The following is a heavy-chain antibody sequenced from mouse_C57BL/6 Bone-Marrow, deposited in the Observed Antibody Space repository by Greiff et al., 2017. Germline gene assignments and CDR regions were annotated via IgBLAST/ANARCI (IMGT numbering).Heavy chain of an antibody. CDR3: ARNDYYGSSSPYYFDY. D-gene: IGHD1-1*01. Sequence: EVQLQQSGHELVKPGASVKISCKASGYTFTDYYMNWVKQSHGKSLEWIGDINPNNGGTSYNQKFKGKATLTVDKSSSTAYMELRSLTSEDSAVYYCARNDYYGSSSPYYFDYWGQGTTLTVSS. V-gene: IGHV1-26*01. CDR2: INPNNGGT. CDR1: GYTFTDYY. J-gene: IGHJ2*01.